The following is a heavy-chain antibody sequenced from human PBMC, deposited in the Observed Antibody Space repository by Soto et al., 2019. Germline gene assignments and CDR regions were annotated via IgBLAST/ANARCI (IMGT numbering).Heavy chain of an antibody. V-gene: IGHV5-51*01. CDR2: IYPGDSDT. D-gene: IGHD6-13*01. J-gene: IGHJ5*02. CDR3: ARRIAAAVTSSWFDP. Sequence: GESLKISCKGSGYSFTSYWIAWVRQMPGKGLEWMGIIYPGDSDTRYSPSFQGQVTISADKSISTAYLQWSSLKASDTAMYYCARRIAAAVTSSWFDPWGQGTLVTVSS. CDR1: GYSFTSYW.